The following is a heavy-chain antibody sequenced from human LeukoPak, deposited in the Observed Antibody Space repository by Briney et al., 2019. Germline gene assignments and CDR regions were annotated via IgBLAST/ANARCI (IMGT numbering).Heavy chain of an antibody. CDR2: IKGDGSDK. CDR3: ARLTVYSSSWLAYYMDV. D-gene: IGHD6-13*01. J-gene: IGHJ6*03. Sequence: PGGSLRLSCAASGFTFSSHWMTWVRQAPGKGLEWVANIKGDGSDKHYVDSVKGRLTISRDNAKNSLFLEMNSPRAEDTAVYYCARLTVYSSSWLAYYMDVWGKGTTVTVSS. V-gene: IGHV3-7*01. CDR1: GFTFSSHW.